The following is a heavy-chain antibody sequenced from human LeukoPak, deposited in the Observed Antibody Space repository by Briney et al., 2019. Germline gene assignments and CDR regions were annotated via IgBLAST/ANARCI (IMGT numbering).Heavy chain of an antibody. CDR2: IYSSGSP. D-gene: IGHD3-3*01. CDR1: GASVSGSNYY. J-gene: IGHJ6*03. V-gene: IGHV4-39*07. Sequence: SETLSLTCAVSGASVSGSNYYWGWIRQPPGKGLEWIGNIYSSGSPYYNASLQSRVTISVDTSKNQFSLKLSSVTAADTAVYYCARMAYYDFWSGYPLYYYYYYMDVWGKGTTVTVSS. CDR3: ARMAYYDFWSGYPLYYYYYYMDV.